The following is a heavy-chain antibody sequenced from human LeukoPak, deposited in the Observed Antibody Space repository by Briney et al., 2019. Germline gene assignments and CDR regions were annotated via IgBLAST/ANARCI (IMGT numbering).Heavy chain of an antibody. Sequence: SGPTLVKPTQTLTLTCTFSGFSLSTSGVGVGWIRQPPGKALEWLALIYWDDDKRYSPSLKSRLTITKDTSKNQVVLTMTNMDPVDTATYYCAHTSDYYDSSGYYPEENYFDYWGQGTLVTVSS. CDR3: AHTSDYYDSSGYYPEENYFDY. J-gene: IGHJ4*02. D-gene: IGHD3-22*01. CDR2: IYWDDDK. CDR1: GFSLSTSGVG. V-gene: IGHV2-5*02.